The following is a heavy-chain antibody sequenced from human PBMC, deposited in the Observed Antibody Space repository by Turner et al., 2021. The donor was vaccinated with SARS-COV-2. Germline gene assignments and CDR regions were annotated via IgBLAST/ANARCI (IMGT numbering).Heavy chain of an antibody. Sequence: EVQLVESGGGLVQPGGSLRLSCAASGFTFSGYWMSWVRQAPGKGLEWVANIKQDGSEKYYVDSVKGLFTISRDNAKNSLYLQMNSLRAEDTAVYYCARFSGASPDFDYWGQGTLVTVSS. CDR2: IKQDGSEK. CDR1: GFTFSGYW. D-gene: IGHD6-19*01. V-gene: IGHV3-7*01. J-gene: IGHJ4*02. CDR3: ARFSGASPDFDY.